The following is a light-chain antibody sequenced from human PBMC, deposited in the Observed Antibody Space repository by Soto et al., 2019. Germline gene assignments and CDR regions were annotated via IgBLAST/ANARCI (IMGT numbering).Light chain of an antibody. CDR3: NSYTSSNTYV. CDR2: EVN. Sequence: QSVLTKPPSVYGSPGQSVTISCTGTSSDVGSYNRVSWYQQPPGTAPKLMIYEVNNRPSGVPDRFSGSKSGNTASLTITGLQAEDEADYYCNSYTSSNTYVFGTGTKVTVL. J-gene: IGLJ1*01. CDR1: SSDVGSYNR. V-gene: IGLV2-18*02.